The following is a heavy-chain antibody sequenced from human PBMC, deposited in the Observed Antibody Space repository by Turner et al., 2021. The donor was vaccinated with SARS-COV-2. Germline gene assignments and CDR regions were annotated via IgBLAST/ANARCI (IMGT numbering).Heavy chain of an antibody. D-gene: IGHD5-12*01. CDR1: GGSISSYY. CDR2: IYYSGST. Sequence: LSLTSTVSGGSISSYYWSWIRQPPVKGLEWIGYIYYSGSTNYNPSLKSRVTISVDTSKNQFSMKLSSVTAADMAVDYCARYPGWLGCKLNWFDHWGQGTLVTVSS. CDR3: ARYPGWLGCKLNWFDH. J-gene: IGHJ5*02. V-gene: IGHV4-59*01.